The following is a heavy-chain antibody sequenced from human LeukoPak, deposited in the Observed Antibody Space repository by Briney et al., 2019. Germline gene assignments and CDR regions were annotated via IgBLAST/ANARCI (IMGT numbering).Heavy chain of an antibody. V-gene: IGHV3-53*05. J-gene: IGHJ4*02. CDR1: GFTVSSNY. CDR3: ANAGDYYDSSGYRLFDY. Sequence: PGGSLRLSCAASGFTVSSNYMSWVRQAPGKGLEWVSVIYSGGSTYYADSVKGRFTISRDNSKNTLYLQMNSLRAEDTAVYYCANAGDYYDSSGYRLFDYWGQGTLVTVSS. D-gene: IGHD3-22*01. CDR2: IYSGGST.